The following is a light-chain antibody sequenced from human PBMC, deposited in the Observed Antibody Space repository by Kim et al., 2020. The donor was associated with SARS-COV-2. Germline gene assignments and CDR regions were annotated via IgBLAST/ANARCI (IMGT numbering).Light chain of an antibody. V-gene: IGLV2-11*01. J-gene: IGLJ7*01. Sequence: GQSVTISCSGSSTDVGGYNYVSWHQQHPGKAPKNMIYDVSKRPSGVPDRFSGSKSGNTASLTISGLQAEDEADYYCCSYAGENTWVFGGGTQLTVL. CDR3: CSYAGENTWV. CDR2: DVS. CDR1: STDVGGYNY.